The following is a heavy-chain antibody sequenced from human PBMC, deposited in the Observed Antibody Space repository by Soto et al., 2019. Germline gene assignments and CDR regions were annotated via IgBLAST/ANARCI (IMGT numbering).Heavy chain of an antibody. D-gene: IGHD6-19*01. V-gene: IGHV1-46*01. CDR2: INPSGGST. J-gene: IGHJ6*02. CDR1: GYTFTSYY. Sequence: QVQLVQSGAEVKKPGASVKVSCKASGYTFTSYYMHWVRQAPGQGLEWMGIINPSGGSTSYAQKCQGRVTMNRDTSTSTVYMEMSSLRSEDTAVYYCARDYAPVAGTHYYGMDVWGQGTTVTVSS. CDR3: ARDYAPVAGTHYYGMDV.